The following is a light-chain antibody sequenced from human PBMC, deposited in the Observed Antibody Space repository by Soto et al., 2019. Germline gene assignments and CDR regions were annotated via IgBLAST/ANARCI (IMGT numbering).Light chain of an antibody. CDR2: GAS. CDR3: QHYGSSAYT. J-gene: IGKJ2*01. CDR1: QSVRSNY. V-gene: IGKV3-20*01. Sequence: EIVLTQSPGTLSLSPGERATLSCRASQSVRSNYLAWYQQKPGQAPRLLIYGASSRATCIPGRFSGSGSGTDFTFTISRLEPEDVAVYYCQHYGSSAYTFGQRTTLEIK.